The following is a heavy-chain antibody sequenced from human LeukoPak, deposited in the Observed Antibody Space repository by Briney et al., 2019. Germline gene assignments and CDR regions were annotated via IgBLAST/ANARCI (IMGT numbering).Heavy chain of an antibody. Sequence: SETLSLTCSVSGGSFDSKYWSWIRQPPGKGLEWIGHIYTSGSTNFNPSLRSRVAMSIDTSKNQFSLKVYSVTAADTAVYYCANYIRSVHYYMDVWGKGTTVIVSS. CDR1: GGSFDSKY. J-gene: IGHJ6*03. V-gene: IGHV4-4*09. CDR3: ANYIRSVHYYMDV. CDR2: IYTSGST. D-gene: IGHD4-11*01.